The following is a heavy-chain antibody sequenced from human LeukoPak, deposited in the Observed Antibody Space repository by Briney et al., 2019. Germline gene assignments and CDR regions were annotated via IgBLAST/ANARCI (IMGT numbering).Heavy chain of an antibody. J-gene: IGHJ4*02. D-gene: IGHD3-10*01. V-gene: IGHV4-39*07. CDR1: GGSISSCCYS. CDR2: IYYSGCT. CDR3: ARDVPYRSFDY. Sequence: TETLCLSCAVSGGSISSCCYSWGCIRQPPGKGLEWIGSIYYSGCTYYSPSLKSRVTISLDTSKNQFSLNLNSVTAADTAIYCCARDVPYRSFDYWGQGTLVTVSS.